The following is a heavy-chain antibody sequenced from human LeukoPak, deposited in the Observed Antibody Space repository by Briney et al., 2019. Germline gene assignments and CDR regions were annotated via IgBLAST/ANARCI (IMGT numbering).Heavy chain of an antibody. CDR3: AKAPYYYDSSGYGN. D-gene: IGHD3-22*01. J-gene: IGHJ4*02. Sequence: GGSLRLSCAASGFTFSSYAMSWVRQAPGKELEWVSAISGSGGSTYYADSVKGRFTISRDNSKNTLYLQMNSLRAEDTAVYYCAKAPYYYDSSGYGNWGQGTLVTVSS. V-gene: IGHV3-23*01. CDR2: ISGSGGST. CDR1: GFTFSSYA.